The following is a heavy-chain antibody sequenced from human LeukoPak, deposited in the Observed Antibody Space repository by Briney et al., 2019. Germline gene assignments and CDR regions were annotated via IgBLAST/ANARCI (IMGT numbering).Heavy chain of an antibody. CDR1: GFTFSRHW. Sequence: GGSLRLSCAASGFTFSRHWMHWVRQAPGKGLVWVSRINSDGSSTSYADSVKGRFTISRDNAKNTLYLQMNSLRATDTAVYYCKSGIVATIGDYWGQGTLVTASS. J-gene: IGHJ4*02. V-gene: IGHV3-74*01. D-gene: IGHD5-12*01. CDR2: INSDGSST. CDR3: KSGIVATIGDY.